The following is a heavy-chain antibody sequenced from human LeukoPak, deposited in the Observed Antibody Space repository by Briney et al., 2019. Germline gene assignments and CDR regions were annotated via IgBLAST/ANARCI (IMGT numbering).Heavy chain of an antibody. CDR3: AKEGRSLQTY. CDR2: IKEDGTET. J-gene: IGHJ4*02. D-gene: IGHD5-24*01. V-gene: IGHV3-7*03. Sequence: GGPLGFSCQAPGFLFRGIWLGWSGLPQGKGLEWVANIKEDGTETYYVDSVKGRFTISRDNAKNSLYLQMNSLRVEDTAVYYCAKEGRSLQTYWGQGTLVTVSS. CDR1: GFLFRGIW.